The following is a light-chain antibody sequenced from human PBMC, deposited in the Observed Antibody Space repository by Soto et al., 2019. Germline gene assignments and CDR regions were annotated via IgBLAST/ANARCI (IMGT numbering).Light chain of an antibody. J-gene: IGLJ1*01. CDR1: SNDVGGYNY. V-gene: IGLV2-14*01. Sequence: QSALTQPASVSGSPGQSITISCTGTSNDVGGYNYVSWYRQYPDKAPTLIIYDVSNRPSGVSTRFSGSKSGNRASLTISGLQAEDEADYYCSSYTTTTTSCVFGTGTKVTVL. CDR3: SSYTTTTTSCV. CDR2: DVS.